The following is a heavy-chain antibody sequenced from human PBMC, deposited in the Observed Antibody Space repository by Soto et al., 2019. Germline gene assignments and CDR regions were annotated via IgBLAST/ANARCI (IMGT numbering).Heavy chain of an antibody. CDR2: ISSSGSTI. Sequence: EVQLVESGGGLVQPGGSLRLSCAASGFTFSSYEMNWVRQAPGKGLEWVSSISSSGSTIYYADSVKGRFTITRDNAKNSLYLQMNSLSAEDTAVYYCARESIEARPHAFDIWGQGTMVTVSS. V-gene: IGHV3-48*03. J-gene: IGHJ3*02. CDR1: GFTFSSYE. D-gene: IGHD6-6*01. CDR3: ARESIEARPHAFDI.